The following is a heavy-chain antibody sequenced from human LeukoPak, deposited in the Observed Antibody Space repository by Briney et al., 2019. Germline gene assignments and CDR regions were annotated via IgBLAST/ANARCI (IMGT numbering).Heavy chain of an antibody. CDR1: GFTFSSYA. D-gene: IGHD1-26*01. J-gene: IGHJ4*02. CDR3: ARVGDVGPFDY. Sequence: RRSLRLSCAASGFTFSSYAMHWVRQAPGKGLEYVSAMSSNGGTTDYANSVKGRFTISRDNSKNTLYLQMGSLRAEDMAVYYCARVGDVGPFDYWGQGTLVTVSS. CDR2: MSSNGGTT. V-gene: IGHV3-64*01.